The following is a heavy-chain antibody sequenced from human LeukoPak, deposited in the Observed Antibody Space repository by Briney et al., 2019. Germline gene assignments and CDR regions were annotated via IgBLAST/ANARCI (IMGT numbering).Heavy chain of an antibody. D-gene: IGHD4-17*01. V-gene: IGHV4-59*01. CDR2: MYNSGST. J-gene: IGHJ4*02. Sequence: SETLSLTCTVSGGSISGSYWSWIRQPPGKGLEWIAYMYNSGSTNYNPSLKSRVTISIDTSKNQFSLKLSSLTAADSAIYYCARGIESYGDYGYWGQGILVTVSS. CDR1: GGSISGSY. CDR3: ARGIESYGDYGY.